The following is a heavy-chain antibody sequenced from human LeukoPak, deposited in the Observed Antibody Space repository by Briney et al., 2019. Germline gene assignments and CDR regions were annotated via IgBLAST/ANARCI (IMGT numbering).Heavy chain of an antibody. Sequence: PSETLSLTCAVSGYSLSSGYYWGWIRQPPGKGLEWIGSIYHSGSTYYNPSLKSRVTISVDTSKNQFSLKLSSVTTADTAVYYCARWDGSGRVYGMDVWGKGTTVTVSS. CDR3: ARWDGSGRVYGMDV. J-gene: IGHJ6*04. D-gene: IGHD3-10*01. CDR2: IYHSGST. V-gene: IGHV4-38-2*01. CDR1: GYSLSSGYY.